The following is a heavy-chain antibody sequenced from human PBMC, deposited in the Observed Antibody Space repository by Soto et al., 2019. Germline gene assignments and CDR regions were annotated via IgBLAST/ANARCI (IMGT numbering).Heavy chain of an antibody. D-gene: IGHD1-1*01. Sequence: QVQLVESGGDVVQPGRSLRLSCAASGFTFKDCAMHWVRQAPGKGLEWVSIIFNDAGNEYYTESVKGRFTISRDNSKNTLYMQMNSLRDEDTAVYDCAKEKGTCRAPNGAYDVWGRGTRVTVSS. CDR3: AKEKGTCRAPNGAYDV. CDR2: IFNDAGNE. J-gene: IGHJ3*01. V-gene: IGHV3-33*06. CDR1: GFTFKDCA.